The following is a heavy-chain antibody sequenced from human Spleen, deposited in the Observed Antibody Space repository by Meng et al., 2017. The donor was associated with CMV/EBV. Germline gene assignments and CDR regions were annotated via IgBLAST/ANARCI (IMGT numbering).Heavy chain of an antibody. J-gene: IGHJ4*02. V-gene: IGHV3-53*01. CDR2: IYSNDNT. D-gene: IGHD6-19*01. CDR1: GFTFTNYA. Sequence: GESLKISCAASGFTFTNYAMSWVRQAPGKGLEWVSIIYSNDNTYYADSVKGRFTISRDNSKNTLYLQMNGLRAEDTAMYYCAREASTGCYDYWGQGALVTVSS. CDR3: AREASTGCYDY.